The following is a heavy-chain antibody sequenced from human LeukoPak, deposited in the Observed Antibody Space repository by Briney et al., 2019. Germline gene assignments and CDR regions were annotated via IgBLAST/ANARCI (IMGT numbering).Heavy chain of an antibody. V-gene: IGHV1-2*06. CDR3: ASTDCTNGVCYTCDY. CDR2: INPNSGGT. Sequence: ASVKVSCKASGYTFTGYYMHWVRQAPGQGLEWMGRINPNSGGTNYAQKFQGRVTMTRDTSISTAYMELSRLRSDDTAVYYCASTDCTNGVCYTCDYWGQGTLVTVSS. D-gene: IGHD2-8*01. CDR1: GYTFTGYY. J-gene: IGHJ4*02.